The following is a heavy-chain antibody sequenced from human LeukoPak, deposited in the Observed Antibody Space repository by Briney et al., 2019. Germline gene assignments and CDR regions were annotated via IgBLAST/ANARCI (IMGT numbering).Heavy chain of an antibody. CDR2: INHSGST. CDR3: AKDYCGDGSCYSFHVFDY. Sequence: SETLSLTCAVSGGSLSGYYWTWIRQPPGKGLEWIGEINHSGSTYYNPSLKSRVTISLDTSKNQFSLKVRSVTAADTAVYYCAKDYCGDGSCYSFHVFDYWGQGTLVTVSS. V-gene: IGHV4-34*01. CDR1: GGSLSGYY. J-gene: IGHJ4*02. D-gene: IGHD2-15*01.